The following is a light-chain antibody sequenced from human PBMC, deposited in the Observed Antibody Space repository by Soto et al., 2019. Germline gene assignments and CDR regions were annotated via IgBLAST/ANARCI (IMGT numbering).Light chain of an antibody. Sequence: EIVLTQSPGTLSLSPGERATLSCRASQSVSSNYLVWYQQKPGQAPRLLIYGTSSRATGIPDRFSGSGSGTDFTLTISRLEPEDCAVYYCQQFYTSPRTCGQGTRVEIK. CDR3: QQFYTSPRT. V-gene: IGKV3-20*01. CDR2: GTS. CDR1: QSVSSNY. J-gene: IGKJ1*01.